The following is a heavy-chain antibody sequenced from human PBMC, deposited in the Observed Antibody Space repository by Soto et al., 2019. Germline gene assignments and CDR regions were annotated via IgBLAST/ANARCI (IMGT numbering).Heavy chain of an antibody. CDR1: GGSFSGYY. CDR2: INHSGGT. J-gene: IGHJ4*02. D-gene: IGHD2-8*02. CDR3: ARDTGGYFPH. Sequence: SDTLSLTCAVYGGSFSGYYWSWIRQSPGKGLEWIGEINHSGGTNFNPSLKSRVTISVDTSKNQFSLNLSSVTAADTAVYYCARDTGGYFPHWGQGTLVTVSS. V-gene: IGHV4-34*01.